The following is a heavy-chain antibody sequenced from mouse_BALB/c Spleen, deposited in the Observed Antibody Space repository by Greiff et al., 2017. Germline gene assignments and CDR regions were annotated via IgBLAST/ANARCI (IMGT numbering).Heavy chain of an antibody. Sequence: EVMLVESGGGLVKPGGSLKLSCAASGFTFSSYAMSWVRQTPEKRLEWVASISSGGSTYYPDSVKGRFTISRDNARNILYLQMSSLRSEDTAMYYCARKRDGYYFDYWGQGTTLTVSS. CDR3: ARKRDGYYFDY. CDR2: ISSGGST. CDR1: GFTFSSYA. V-gene: IGHV5-6-5*01. J-gene: IGHJ2*01. D-gene: IGHD2-3*01.